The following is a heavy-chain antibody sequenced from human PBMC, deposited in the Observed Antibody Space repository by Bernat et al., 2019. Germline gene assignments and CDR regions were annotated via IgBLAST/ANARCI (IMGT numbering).Heavy chain of an antibody. V-gene: IGHV1-69*06. Sequence: QVQLVQSGAEVKKPGSSVKVSCKASGGTFSSYAISWVRQAPGQGLEWMGGIIPIFGTANYAQKFQGRVTITADKSTSTAYMELSSLRSEDTAVYYCARASGSGRLRYLDWSQSWGQGTLVTVSS. CDR1: GGTFSSYA. J-gene: IGHJ4*02. CDR2: IIPIFGTA. D-gene: IGHD3-9*01. CDR3: ARASGSGRLRYLDWSQS.